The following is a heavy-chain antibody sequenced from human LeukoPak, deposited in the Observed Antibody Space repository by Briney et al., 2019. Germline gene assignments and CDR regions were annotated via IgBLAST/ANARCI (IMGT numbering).Heavy chain of an antibody. V-gene: IGHV1-46*01. CDR3: ARAALRGALDFVY. CDR2: INPSGGST. J-gene: IGHJ4*02. CDR1: GYPFPSYY. D-gene: IGHD4-17*01. Sequence: APVKVFCKASGYPFPSYYIPWVGPAPGQGVEWMGIINPSGGSTSHAQKFQGRVTMTRATSTSTVYMELSSLRSEDTAVYYCARAALRGALDFVYWGQGTLVTVSS.